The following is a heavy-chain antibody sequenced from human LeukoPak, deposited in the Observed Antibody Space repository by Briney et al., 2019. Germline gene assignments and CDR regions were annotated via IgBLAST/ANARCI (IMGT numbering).Heavy chain of an antibody. CDR2: IYYSGST. CDR1: GGSISSYY. CDR3: ARAYVATTVDYFDY. D-gene: IGHD5-24*01. Sequence: SETLSLTCTVSGGSISSYYWSWIRQPPGKGLEWIGYIYYSGSTNYSPSLKSRVTISVDTSKNQFSLKLSSVTAADTAVYYCARAYVATTVDYFDYWGQGTLVTVSS. J-gene: IGHJ4*02. V-gene: IGHV4-59*01.